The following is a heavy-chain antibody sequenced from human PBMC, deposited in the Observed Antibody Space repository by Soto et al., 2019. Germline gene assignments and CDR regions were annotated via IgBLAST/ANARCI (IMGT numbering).Heavy chain of an antibody. J-gene: IGHJ6*03. D-gene: IGHD3-9*01. CDR2: IIPILGIA. CDR1: GGTFSSYT. CDR3: ARDQGTIFAYMDV. V-gene: IGHV1-69*04. Sequence: GASVKVSCKASGGTFSSYTISWVRQAPGQGLEWMGRIIPILGIANYAQKFQGRVTITADKSTSTAYMELSSLRSEDTAVYYCARDQGTIFAYMDVWGKGTTVTVSS.